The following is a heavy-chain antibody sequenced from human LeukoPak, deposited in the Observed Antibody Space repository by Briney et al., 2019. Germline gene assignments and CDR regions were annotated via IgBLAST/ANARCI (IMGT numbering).Heavy chain of an antibody. D-gene: IGHD6-19*01. CDR2: VYHSGET. CDR1: GGSVSSGDYY. J-gene: IGHJ4*02. V-gene: IGHV4-30-2*01. Sequence: PSETLSLTCTVSGGSVSSGDYYWSWIRQPPGKGLEWIGSVYHSGETYYNPSLNSRVTISVDRSKNQFSLKLSSVTAADTAVYYCARGWAVAFDYWGQGTLVTVSS. CDR3: ARGWAVAFDY.